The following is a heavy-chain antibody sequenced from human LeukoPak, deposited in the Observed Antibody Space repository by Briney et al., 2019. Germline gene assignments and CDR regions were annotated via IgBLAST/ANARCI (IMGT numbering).Heavy chain of an antibody. Sequence: GGPLRLSCAASVLPFSIYAMSCVRQSPGKGLECVSAIRDSGSSTHYGDSVKGRFTTSRDNSKNTLFLQMNRLRGEETAIYYCGKYGPQDSGSSHFDYWGQGALVTVSS. V-gene: IGHV3-23*01. CDR2: IRDSGSST. CDR3: GKYGPQDSGSSHFDY. J-gene: IGHJ4*02. CDR1: VLPFSIYA. D-gene: IGHD1-26*01.